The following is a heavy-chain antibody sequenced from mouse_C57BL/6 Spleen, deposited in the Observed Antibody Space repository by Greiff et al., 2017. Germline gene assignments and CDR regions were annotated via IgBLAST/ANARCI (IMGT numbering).Heavy chain of an antibody. V-gene: IGHV1-53*01. CDR2: INPSNGGT. CDR3: ASKDYYGSSYVYAMDY. CDR1: GYTFTSYW. D-gene: IGHD1-1*01. Sequence: VQLQQPGTELVKPGASVKLSCKASGYTFTSYWMHWVKQRPGQGLEWIGNINPSNGGTNYNEKFKGKATLTVDKSSSTAYMQLSSLTSEDAAVYYCASKDYYGSSYVYAMDYWGQGTSVTVSS. J-gene: IGHJ4*01.